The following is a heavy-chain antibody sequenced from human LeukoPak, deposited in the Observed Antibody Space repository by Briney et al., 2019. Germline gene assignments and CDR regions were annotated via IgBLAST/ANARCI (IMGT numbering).Heavy chain of an antibody. CDR1: GYTFTNYG. Sequence: ASVKVSCKASGYTFTNYGISWVRQAPGQGLEWMGWISASNGNTNYAQNLQGRVTMTTDSSTSTAYMELRSLRSDDTAVCYCTRDYKGFGSGNTYYFDYWGQGTLVTVSS. CDR3: TRDYKGFGSGNTYYFDY. V-gene: IGHV1-18*01. J-gene: IGHJ4*02. CDR2: ISASNGNT. D-gene: IGHD3-10*01.